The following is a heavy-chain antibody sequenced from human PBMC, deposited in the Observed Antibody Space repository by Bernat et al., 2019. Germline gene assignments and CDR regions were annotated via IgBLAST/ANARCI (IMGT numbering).Heavy chain of an antibody. CDR2: SRNKASSYST. J-gene: IGHJ5*02. V-gene: IGHV3-72*01. CDR3: ARVRMATIREIYNWFDP. Sequence: DVQLVESGGGLVQPGGSLRLSCAASGFTFSDHYMDWVRQAPGKGLEWVGRSRNKASSYSTEYAASVKGRFTISRDDSKDSLYLQMNSLITEDTAVYYCARVRMATIREIYNWFDPWGQGTLVTVSS. D-gene: IGHD5-24*01. CDR1: GFTFSDHY.